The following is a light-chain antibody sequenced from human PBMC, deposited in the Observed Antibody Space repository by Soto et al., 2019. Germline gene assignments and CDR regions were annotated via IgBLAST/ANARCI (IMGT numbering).Light chain of an antibody. V-gene: IGLV2-14*03. CDR3: SSFISSSTVV. CDR2: DVT. CDR1: SSDVGAYNY. Sequence: QSALTQPASVSGSPGQSITISCTGTSSDVGAYNYVSWYQQHPGKAPKLVIYDVTYRPPGVSNRFSGSKSGNTASLTISGLQSEDEADYHCSSFISSSTVVFGGGTKLTVL. J-gene: IGLJ2*01.